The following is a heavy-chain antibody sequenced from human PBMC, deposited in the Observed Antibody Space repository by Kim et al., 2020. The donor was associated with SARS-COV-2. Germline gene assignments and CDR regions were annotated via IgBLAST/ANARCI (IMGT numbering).Heavy chain of an antibody. CDR3: VRESSSCDGFD. CDR2: IKQDGSEI. CDR1: GFTFNDFW. D-gene: IGHD3-10*01. Sequence: GGSLRLSCAASGFTFNDFWMTWGRQAPGKGLEWVAKIKQDGSEIYYVDSVKGRFTISRDNAKNSLYLQMNSLRADDTAVYYCVRESSSCDGFDLGQGTL. J-gene: IGHJ4*02. V-gene: IGHV3-7*01.